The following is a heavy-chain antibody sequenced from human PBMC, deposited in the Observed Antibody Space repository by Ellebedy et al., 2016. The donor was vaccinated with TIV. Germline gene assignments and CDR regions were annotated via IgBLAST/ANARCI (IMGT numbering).Heavy chain of an antibody. Sequence: SETLSLXXSVSGGSFSHYCWGWIRQSPGKGLEWIGQVNHSGGTTYNPSLKSRVTVSADTSRSQLSLTMTSVTAADTAVYFCARGKPPMVLRFSDDSPNRCYFDIWGQGSLVAVSS. V-gene: IGHV4-34*01. CDR2: VNHSGGT. CDR3: ARGKPPMVLRFSDDSPNRCYFDI. J-gene: IGHJ4*02. D-gene: IGHD3-3*01. CDR1: GGSFSHYC.